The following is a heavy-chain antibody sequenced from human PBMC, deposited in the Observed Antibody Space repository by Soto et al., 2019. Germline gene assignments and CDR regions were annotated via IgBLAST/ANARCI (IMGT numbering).Heavy chain of an antibody. CDR3: AREGQAPYYYYGMDV. CDR1: CYTFSSYG. Sequence: ASVKVSCKASCYTFSSYGISWVGQAPGQGLEWMGWISAYNGNTNYAQKFQGRVTMTTDTSTSTAHMELRSLRSDDTAVYYCAREGQAPYYYYGMDVWGQGTAVTVSS. CDR2: ISAYNGNT. V-gene: IGHV1-18*01. J-gene: IGHJ6*02.